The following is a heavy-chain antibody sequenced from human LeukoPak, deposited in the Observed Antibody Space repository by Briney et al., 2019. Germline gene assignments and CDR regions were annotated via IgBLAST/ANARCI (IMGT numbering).Heavy chain of an antibody. CDR2: IRYDGSNK. CDR3: AKEGPTTAYMDV. CDR1: GFTFSSYG. Sequence: GGSLRLSCAASGFTFSSYGMHWVRQAPGKGLEWVAFIRYDGSNKYYADSVKGRFTISRDNSKNTLYLQMNSLRAEDTAVYYCAKEGPTTAYMDVWGKGTTVTVSS. J-gene: IGHJ6*03. V-gene: IGHV3-30*02. D-gene: IGHD2/OR15-2a*01.